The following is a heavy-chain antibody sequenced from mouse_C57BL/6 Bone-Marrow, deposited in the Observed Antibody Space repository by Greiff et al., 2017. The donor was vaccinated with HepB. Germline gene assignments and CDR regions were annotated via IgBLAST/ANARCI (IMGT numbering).Heavy chain of an antibody. CDR1: GFTFSNYW. CDR2: IRLKSDNYAT. J-gene: IGHJ3*01. D-gene: IGHD3-2*02. CDR3: TPEGSGPPWFAY. Sequence: DVKLQESGGGLVQPGGSMKLSCVASGFTFSNYWMNWVRQSPEKGLEWVAQIRLKSDNYATHYAESVKGRFTISRDDSKSSVYLQMNNLRAEDTGIYYCTPEGSGPPWFAYWGQGTLVTVSA. V-gene: IGHV6-3*01.